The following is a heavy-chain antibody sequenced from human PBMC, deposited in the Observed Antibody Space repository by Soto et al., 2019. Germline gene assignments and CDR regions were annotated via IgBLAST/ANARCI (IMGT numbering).Heavy chain of an antibody. J-gene: IGHJ4*02. CDR2: IYHSGST. CDR3: AADEVGYNSY. Sequence: QVQLQESGPGLVKPSGTLSLTCAVSGGSISSSNWWSWVRQPPGKGLEGIGEIYHSGSTNYNPSLKSRDTISVDKSTHQCSLKRSSVTAADTAVYYCAADEVGYNSYWGQGNLVTVSS. CDR1: GGSISSSNW. V-gene: IGHV4-4*02. D-gene: IGHD1-26*01.